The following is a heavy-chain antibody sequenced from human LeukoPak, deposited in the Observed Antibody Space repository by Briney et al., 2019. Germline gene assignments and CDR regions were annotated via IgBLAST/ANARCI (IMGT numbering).Heavy chain of an antibody. J-gene: IGHJ4*02. D-gene: IGHD4-23*01. V-gene: IGHV1-69*05. CDR1: GGTFSSYA. Sequence: SVKVSCKASGGTFSSYAISWVRQAPGQGLEWMGGIIPIFGTANYAQKFQGRVTMTSDTSTSTVYMELHSLRSEDTAVYFCARVDITAATADYWGQGTLVTVSS. CDR2: IIPIFGTA. CDR3: ARVDITAATADY.